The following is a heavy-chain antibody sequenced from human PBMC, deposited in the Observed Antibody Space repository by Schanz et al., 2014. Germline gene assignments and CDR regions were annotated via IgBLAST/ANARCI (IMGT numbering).Heavy chain of an antibody. CDR3: ARSRGFDSIFDF. V-gene: IGHV3-48*01. CDR2: ISSTSRAT. D-gene: IGHD5-12*01. J-gene: IGHJ4*02. Sequence: EVQLVESGGSLVQPGGSLRLSCAASGFTFRSYSMNWVRQAPGKGLEWISYISSTSRATYYADSVKGRFTISRDNAKNSLYLQMNSLRAEDTAVYYCARSRGFDSIFDFWGRGTLVTVSS. CDR1: GFTFRSYS.